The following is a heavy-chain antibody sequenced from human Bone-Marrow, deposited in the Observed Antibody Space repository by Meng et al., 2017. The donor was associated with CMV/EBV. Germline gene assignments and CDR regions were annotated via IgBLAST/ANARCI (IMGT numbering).Heavy chain of an antibody. Sequence: GGSLRLSCAASGFTVSSNYMSWVRQAPGKGLEWVSVIYSGSSTYYADSVKGRFTISRDNSKNTLYLQMNSLRAEDTAVYYCARDRKVPAAPYAFDIWGQGTMVTVSS. CDR1: GFTVSSNY. CDR2: IYSGSST. CDR3: ARDRKVPAAPYAFDI. V-gene: IGHV3-66*02. D-gene: IGHD2-2*01. J-gene: IGHJ3*02.